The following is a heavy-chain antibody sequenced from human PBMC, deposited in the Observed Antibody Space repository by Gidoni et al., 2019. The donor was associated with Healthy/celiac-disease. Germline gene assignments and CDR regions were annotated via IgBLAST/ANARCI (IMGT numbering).Heavy chain of an antibody. D-gene: IGHD6-13*01. Sequence: QVQLQESGPGLVKPSETLSLTCTVSGGSVSSGSYYWSWIRQPPGKGLEWIGYIYYSGSTNYNPSLKSRVTISVDTSKNQFSLKLSSVTAADTAVYYCAREMGIAAHSGGGLVDYWGQGTLVTVSS. CDR1: GGSVSSGSYY. J-gene: IGHJ4*02. CDR2: IYYSGST. CDR3: AREMGIAAHSGGGLVDY. V-gene: IGHV4-61*01.